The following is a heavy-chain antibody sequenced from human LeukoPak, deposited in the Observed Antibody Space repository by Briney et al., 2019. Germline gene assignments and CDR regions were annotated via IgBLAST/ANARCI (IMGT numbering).Heavy chain of an antibody. CDR1: GYTFTSYG. CDR3: ARDGYCSGGSCSRGDAFDI. Sequence: ASVRVSCKASGYTFTSYGISWVRQAPGQGLEWMGWISAYNGNTNYAQKLQGRATMTTDTSTSTAYMELRSLRSDDTAVYYCARDGYCSGGSCSRGDAFDIWGQGTMVTVSS. J-gene: IGHJ3*02. CDR2: ISAYNGNT. D-gene: IGHD2-15*01. V-gene: IGHV1-18*01.